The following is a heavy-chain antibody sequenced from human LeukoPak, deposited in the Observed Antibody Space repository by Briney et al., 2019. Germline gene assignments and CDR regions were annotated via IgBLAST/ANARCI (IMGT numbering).Heavy chain of an antibody. Sequence: PGRSLSLSCAASGFTFSSYGMHWVRQAPGKGLEWVAVILYDGSDKYYADSVKGRFTISRDNSKNTLYLQMNSLRAEDTAVYYCAKDQVPGDYSYKLPYWGQGTLVTVSS. CDR3: AKDQVPGDYSYKLPY. V-gene: IGHV3-30*18. D-gene: IGHD4-17*01. CDR2: ILYDGSDK. CDR1: GFTFSSYG. J-gene: IGHJ4*02.